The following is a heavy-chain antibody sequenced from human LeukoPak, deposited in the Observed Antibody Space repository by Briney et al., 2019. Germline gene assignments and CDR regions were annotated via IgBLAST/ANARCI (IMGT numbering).Heavy chain of an antibody. Sequence: ESGPTLVNPTQTLTLTCSFSGFSLRPKGMCVSWIRQPPGKALEWLARADWHGEEHYRPSTINRVTISRDTSKNQVVLTMTNMDPEDTATYYCARVVRVADNNFFDYWGQGILVTVSS. CDR1: GFSLRPKGMC. D-gene: IGHD6-19*01. CDR2: ADWHGEE. J-gene: IGHJ4*02. CDR3: ARVVRVADNNFFDY. V-gene: IGHV2-70*11.